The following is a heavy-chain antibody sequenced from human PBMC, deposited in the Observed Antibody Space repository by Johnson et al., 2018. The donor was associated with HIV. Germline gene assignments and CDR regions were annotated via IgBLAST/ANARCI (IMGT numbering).Heavy chain of an antibody. V-gene: IGHV3-13*01. CDR3: ARAPNARYYDILTGYYIYAFDI. Sequence: VQLVESGGGLVQPGGSLRLSCAASGFTVSSNYMSWVRQAPGKGLEWVSAIGTAGDTYYPGSVKGRFTISRENAKNSLYLQMNSLRAGDTAVYYCARAPNARYYDILTGYYIYAFDIWGQGTMVTVSS. J-gene: IGHJ3*02. CDR2: IGTAGDT. CDR1: GFTVSSNY. D-gene: IGHD3-9*01.